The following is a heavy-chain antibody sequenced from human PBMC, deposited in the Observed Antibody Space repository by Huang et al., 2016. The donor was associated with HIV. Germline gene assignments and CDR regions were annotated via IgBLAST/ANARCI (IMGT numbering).Heavy chain of an antibody. CDR1: GGSISSGSYY. D-gene: IGHD2-2*01. CDR2: FYSGGST. CDR3: ARDTSTTRVFGAFDI. J-gene: IGHJ3*02. V-gene: IGHV4-61*09. Sequence: QVQLQESGPGLVKPSQNLSLTCTVSGGSISSGSYYWSWIRQPAGKGLEWIGHFYSGGSTNYNPSLKSRVTISLDTSKNQFSLKLSSVTAADTAVYYCARDTSTTRVFGAFDIWGQGTLVTVSS.